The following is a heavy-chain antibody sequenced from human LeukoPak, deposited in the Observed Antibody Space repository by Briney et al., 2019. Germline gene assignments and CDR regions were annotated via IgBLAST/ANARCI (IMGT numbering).Heavy chain of an antibody. V-gene: IGHV4-59*08. CDR3: ARRGYCSGGSCYPPGAFDI. D-gene: IGHD2-15*01. CDR2: IYYSGST. Sequence: NPSETLSLTCTVSGGSISSYYWSWIRQPPGKGLEWIGYIYYSGSTNYNPSLKSRVTISVDTSKNQLSLKLSSVTAADTAVYYCARRGYCSGGSCYPPGAFDIWGQGTMVTVSS. J-gene: IGHJ3*02. CDR1: GGSISSYY.